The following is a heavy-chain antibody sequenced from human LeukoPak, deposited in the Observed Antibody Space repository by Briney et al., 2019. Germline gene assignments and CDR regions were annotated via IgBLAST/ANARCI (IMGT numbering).Heavy chain of an antibody. J-gene: IGHJ4*02. CDR1: GGSIRSYY. CDR3: ARAITMVRGVILTYFDY. V-gene: IGHV4-4*07. CDR2: FYTSGST. D-gene: IGHD3-10*01. Sequence: SETLSLTCTVSGGSIRSYYWSWIRQPAGKGLEWIGRFYTSGSTNYNPSLKSRVTISVDASKKQFSLKLSSVTAADTAVYYCARAITMVRGVILTYFDYWGQGTLVTVSS.